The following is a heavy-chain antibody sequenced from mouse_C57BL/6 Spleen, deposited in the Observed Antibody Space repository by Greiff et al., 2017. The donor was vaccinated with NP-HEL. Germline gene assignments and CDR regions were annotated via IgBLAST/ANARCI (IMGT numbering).Heavy chain of an antibody. CDR1: GYTFTSYW. CDR2: IHPNSGST. D-gene: IGHD3-2*02. V-gene: IGHV1-64*01. J-gene: IGHJ4*01. Sequence: QVQLQQPGAELVKPGASVKLSCKASGYTFTSYWMHWVKQRPGQGLEWIGMIHPNSGSTNYNEKFKSKATLTVDKSSSTAYMQLSSLTSEDSAVYYCARVQGRGYAMDYWGQGTSVTVSS. CDR3: ARVQGRGYAMDY.